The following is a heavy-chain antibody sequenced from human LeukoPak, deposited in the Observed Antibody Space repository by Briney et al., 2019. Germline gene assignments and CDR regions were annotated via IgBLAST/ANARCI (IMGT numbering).Heavy chain of an antibody. D-gene: IGHD1-7*01. CDR2: INDSGTI. Sequence: SETLSLTCAVYGGSFSNYCWSWIRQSPGKGLEWVGEINDSGTINYNPSLMSRVTVSVDKSKNQFSLKLSSATAADTAVYYCARRWNYGRNYYIDVWGKGATVSVSS. CDR3: ARRWNYGRNYYIDV. J-gene: IGHJ6*03. V-gene: IGHV4-34*01. CDR1: GGSFSNYC.